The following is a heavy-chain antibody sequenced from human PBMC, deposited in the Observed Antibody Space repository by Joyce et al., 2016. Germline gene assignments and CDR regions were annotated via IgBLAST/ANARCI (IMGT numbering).Heavy chain of an antibody. D-gene: IGHD3/OR15-3a*01. CDR3: ARDAGFGLDALDI. CDR1: GDFVSSNSAA. J-gene: IGHJ3*02. V-gene: IGHV6-1*01. Sequence: QVQLQQSGPGLVKPSQILSLTCAISGDFVSSNSAAWNWIRQSPSRGLEWLGRTFYRSKWYNDYAVSVRSRISINPDTFKNLFSLHLNSVTPEDTAVYYCARDAGFGLDALDIWGQGTMVTVSS. CDR2: TFYRSKWYN.